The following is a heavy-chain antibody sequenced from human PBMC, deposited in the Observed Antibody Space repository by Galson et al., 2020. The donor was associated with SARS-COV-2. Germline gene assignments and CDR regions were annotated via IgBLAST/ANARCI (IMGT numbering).Heavy chain of an antibody. CDR1: GGSFSGYY. D-gene: IGHD3-10*01. CDR2: INHSGST. CDR3: ARSINYYGSGSYYYYYYGMDV. Sequence: SQASETLSLTCVVHGGSFSGYYWSWIRQPPGKGLEWIGEINHSGSTNYNPSLKSRVTTSVDTSKNQFSLKLSSVTAADTAVYYCARSINYYGSGSYYYYYYGMDVWGQGTTVTVSS. J-gene: IGHJ6*02. V-gene: IGHV4-34*01.